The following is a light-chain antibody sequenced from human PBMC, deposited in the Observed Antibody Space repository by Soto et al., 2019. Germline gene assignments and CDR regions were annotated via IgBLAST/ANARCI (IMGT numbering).Light chain of an antibody. CDR1: QGISSY. J-gene: IGKJ3*01. V-gene: IGKV1-9*01. CDR2: AAS. Sequence: IKLTQSPSSLSASVGDRFTITCRASQGISSYLAWYQQKPGKAPKLLIYAASTLQSGVPSRFSGSGSGTDFTLTISSLQPEDFATYYCQQLNSYPPTFGPGTRWIS. CDR3: QQLNSYPPT.